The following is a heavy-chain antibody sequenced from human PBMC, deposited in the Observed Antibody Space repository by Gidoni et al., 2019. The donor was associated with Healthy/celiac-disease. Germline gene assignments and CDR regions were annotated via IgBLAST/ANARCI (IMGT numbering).Heavy chain of an antibody. CDR2: ISSSSSYI. V-gene: IGHV3-21*01. D-gene: IGHD3-3*01. CDR3: ARWMEGGSGFDY. Sequence: EVQLVESGGGLVKPGGSLRLSCAASGFPFSSDSMNWVRQAPGKGLEWVSSISSSSSYIYYADSVKGRFTISRDNAKNSLYLQMNSLRAEDTAVYYCARWMEGGSGFDYWGQGTLVTVSS. J-gene: IGHJ4*02. CDR1: GFPFSSDS.